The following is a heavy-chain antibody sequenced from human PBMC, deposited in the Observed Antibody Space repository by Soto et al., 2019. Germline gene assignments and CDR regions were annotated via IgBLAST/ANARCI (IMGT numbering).Heavy chain of an antibody. CDR3: ARGRLSVVASAFDI. V-gene: IGHV1-69*13. J-gene: IGHJ3*02. Sequence: ASVKVSCKASGGTFSSYAISWVRQAPGQGLEWMGGIIPIFGTANYAQKFQGRVTITADESTSTAYMELSSLRSEDTAVYYCARGRLSVVASAFDIWGQGTMVTVSS. D-gene: IGHD2-15*01. CDR2: IIPIFGTA. CDR1: GGTFSSYA.